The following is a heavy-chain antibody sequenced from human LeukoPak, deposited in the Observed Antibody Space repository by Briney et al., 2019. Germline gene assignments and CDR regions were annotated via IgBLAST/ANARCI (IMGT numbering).Heavy chain of an antibody. CDR2: IFPGDSDT. D-gene: IGHD7-27*01. J-gene: IGHJ4*02. CDR1: GYSFTSQW. V-gene: IGHV5-51*01. Sequence: GESLKISCKASGYSFTSQWVAWVRQMPGKGLEFMGIIFPGDSDTRYSPSFQGQVTISADKSISTAYLQWSSLKASDTAMYYCARANWVYYFDYWGQGTLVTVSS. CDR3: ARANWVYYFDY.